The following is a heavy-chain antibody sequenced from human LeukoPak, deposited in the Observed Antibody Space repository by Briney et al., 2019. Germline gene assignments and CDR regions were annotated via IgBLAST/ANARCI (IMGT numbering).Heavy chain of an antibody. CDR1: GFSFNYYW. CDR3: ARDSEIFDY. V-gene: IGHV3-21*04. CDR2: ISSSSSYI. Sequence: GGSLRLSCAGSGFSFNYYWMSWVRQAPGKGLEWVSSISSSSSYIYYADSVKGRFTISRDNAKNSLYLQLNRLRAEDTAVYYCARDSEIFDYWGQGTLVTVSS. D-gene: IGHD1-26*01. J-gene: IGHJ4*02.